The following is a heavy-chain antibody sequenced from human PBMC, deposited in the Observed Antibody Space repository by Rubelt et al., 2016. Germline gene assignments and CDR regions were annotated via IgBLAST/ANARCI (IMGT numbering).Heavy chain of an antibody. D-gene: IGHD6-19*01. Sequence: GKGLEWVSLTSSGGATYYADSVKGRFTISRDSSQNTLYLQMNSLRAEDTGVYYCARTLSSGWRYGLDYWGQGTLVTVSS. J-gene: IGHJ4*02. CDR2: TSSGGAT. CDR3: ARTLSSGWRYGLDY. V-gene: IGHV3-66*01.